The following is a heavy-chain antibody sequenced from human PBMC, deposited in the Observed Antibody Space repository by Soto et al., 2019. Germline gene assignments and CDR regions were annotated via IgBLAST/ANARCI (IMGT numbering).Heavy chain of an antibody. V-gene: IGHV3-23*01. CDR1: GFTFSSYA. CDR2: ISGSGGST. CDR3: FFADYYDSRGYYPTIDY. Sequence: PGGSLRLSCAASGFTFSSYAMSWVRQAPGKGLEWVSAISGSGGSTYYADSVKGRFTISRDNSKNTLYLQMSSLRAEDTAVYYCFFADYYDSRGYYPTIDYWGQGTLVTVSS. D-gene: IGHD3-22*01. J-gene: IGHJ4*02.